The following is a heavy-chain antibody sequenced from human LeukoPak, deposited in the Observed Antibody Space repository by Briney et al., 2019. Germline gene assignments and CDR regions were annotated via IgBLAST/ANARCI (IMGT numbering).Heavy chain of an antibody. CDR2: IWYDGNNK. CDR3: ARDGLASIGLDM. J-gene: IGHJ3*02. D-gene: IGHD6-13*01. CDR1: GFTLTGYG. V-gene: IGHV3-33*01. Sequence: SGGSLRLSCAAPGFTLTGYGMHWVRQAPGKGLEWVAVIWYDGNNKYYVDSVKGRFTISRDTSKNTLYLQMNSLRGEDTAIYYCARDGLASIGLDMWGQGTVVTVSS.